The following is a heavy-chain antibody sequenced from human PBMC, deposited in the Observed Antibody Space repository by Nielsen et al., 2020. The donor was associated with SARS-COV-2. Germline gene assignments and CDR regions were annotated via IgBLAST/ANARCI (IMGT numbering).Heavy chain of an antibody. Sequence: GSLRLSCTVSGGSVSSGSYYWSWIRQPPGKGLEWIGYIYYSGSTNYNPSLKSRVTISVDTSKNQFSLKLSSVTAADTAVYYCARDLDGAAAGQSWGQGTLVTVSS. J-gene: IGHJ4*02. V-gene: IGHV4-61*01. D-gene: IGHD6-13*01. CDR3: ARDLDGAAAGQS. CDR1: GGSVSSGSYY. CDR2: IYYSGST.